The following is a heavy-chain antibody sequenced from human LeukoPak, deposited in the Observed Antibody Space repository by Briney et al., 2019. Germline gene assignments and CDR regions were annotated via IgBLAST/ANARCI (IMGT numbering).Heavy chain of an antibody. J-gene: IGHJ4*02. CDR3: AKDLVAAKYYFDY. Sequence: GGSLRLSCAASGFTFSSYWMHWVRQAPGKGLVWVSRINSGGSSTTYADSVKGRFTISRDNSKNTLYLQMNSLRAEDTAVYYCAKDLVAAKYYFDYWGQGTLVTVSS. D-gene: IGHD2-15*01. V-gene: IGHV3-74*01. CDR1: GFTFSSYW. CDR2: INSGGSST.